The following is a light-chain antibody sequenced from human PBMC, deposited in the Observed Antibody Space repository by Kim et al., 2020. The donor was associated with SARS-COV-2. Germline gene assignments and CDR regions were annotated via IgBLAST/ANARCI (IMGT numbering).Light chain of an antibody. CDR3: QQYNSYSYT. V-gene: IGKV1-5*03. Sequence: ASVGDRVTITCRASQSISSWLVWYQQKPGKAPKLLIYKASSLESGVPSRFSGSGSGTEFTLTISSLQPDDFATYYCQQYNSYSYTFGQGTKLEIK. CDR2: KAS. CDR1: QSISSW. J-gene: IGKJ2*01.